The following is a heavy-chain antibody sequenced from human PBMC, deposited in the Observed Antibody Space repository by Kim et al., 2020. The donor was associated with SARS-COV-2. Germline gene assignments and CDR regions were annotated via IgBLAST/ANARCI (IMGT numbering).Heavy chain of an antibody. Sequence: KYYADSVKGRFTISRDNSKNTLYLQMNILRAEDTAVYYCARTPSYYYGMDVWGQWTTVTVSS. V-gene: IGHV3-33*01. CDR2: K. CDR3: ARTPSYYYGMDV. J-gene: IGHJ6*02.